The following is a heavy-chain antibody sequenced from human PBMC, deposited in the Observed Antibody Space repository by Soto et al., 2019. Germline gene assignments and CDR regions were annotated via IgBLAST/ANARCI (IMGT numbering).Heavy chain of an antibody. J-gene: IGHJ4*02. Sequence: VASVKVSCKASGGTFSSYTISWVRQAPGQGLEWMGRIIPILGIANYAQRFQGRVTITADKSTSTAYMELSSLRSEDTAVYYCARGETYSNYDTLGYWGQGTLVTVSS. CDR2: IIPILGIA. CDR1: GGTFSSYT. CDR3: ARGETYSNYDTLGY. V-gene: IGHV1-69*02. D-gene: IGHD4-4*01.